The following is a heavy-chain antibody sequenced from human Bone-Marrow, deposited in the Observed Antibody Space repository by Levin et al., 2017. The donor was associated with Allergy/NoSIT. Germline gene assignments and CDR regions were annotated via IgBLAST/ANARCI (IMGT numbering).Heavy chain of an antibody. D-gene: IGHD6-19*01. V-gene: IGHV3-23*01. Sequence: ASVKVSCAASGFTFNSYALSWVRQAPGKGLEWVSAISGSGSSTYYADSVKGRFTIPRDNSKTTLYLQMNSLRAEDTAVYYCAKGAGWVAGAVALIWGQGTLVTVSS. CDR1: GFTFNSYA. J-gene: IGHJ4*02. CDR3: AKGAGWVAGAVALI. CDR2: ISGSGSST.